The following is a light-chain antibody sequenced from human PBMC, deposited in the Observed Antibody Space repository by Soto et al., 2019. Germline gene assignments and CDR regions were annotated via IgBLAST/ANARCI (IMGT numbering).Light chain of an antibody. CDR1: QSFSRY. Sequence: EIVLTQSPATLSLSPGERGTLSCRARQSFSRYLACYQKKPGQPPRLVIYDATNRATGIPARFGGSGAGTEFTLTISSLEPEDFAFYYCQQRQHWPPITFGQGTRLEIK. J-gene: IGKJ5*01. CDR3: QQRQHWPPIT. V-gene: IGKV3-11*01. CDR2: DAT.